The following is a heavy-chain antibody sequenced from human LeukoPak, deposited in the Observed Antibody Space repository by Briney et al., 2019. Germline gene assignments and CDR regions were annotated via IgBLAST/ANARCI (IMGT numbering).Heavy chain of an antibody. CDR2: IYSDGST. Sequence: GGSLRLSCAASGFTVSSNYMNWVRQAPGKGPEWVSAIYSDGSTYYADSVKGRFTISRDNSKNTLYLQMNSLRDEDTAVYYCARWVVATMFDYWGQGTLVTVSS. CDR3: ARWVVATMFDY. CDR1: GFTVSSNY. V-gene: IGHV3-66*01. J-gene: IGHJ4*02. D-gene: IGHD5-12*01.